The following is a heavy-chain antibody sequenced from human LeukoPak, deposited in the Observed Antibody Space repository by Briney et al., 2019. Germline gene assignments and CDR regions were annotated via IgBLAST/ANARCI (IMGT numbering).Heavy chain of an antibody. V-gene: IGHV3-23*01. CDR3: AKAAGLRYFDWLLLAF. J-gene: IGHJ4*02. CDR1: GFMFSSNW. CDR2: ISGSGGST. Sequence: GGSLRLSCAASGFMFSSNWMSWVRLAPGKGLEWVSAISGSGGSTYYADSVKGRFTISRDNSKNTLYLQMNSLRAEDTAVYYCAKAAGLRYFDWLLLAFWGQGTLVTVSS. D-gene: IGHD3-9*01.